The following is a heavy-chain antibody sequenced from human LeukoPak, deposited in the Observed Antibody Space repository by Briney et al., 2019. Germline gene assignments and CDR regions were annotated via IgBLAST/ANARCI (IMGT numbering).Heavy chain of an antibody. CDR2: INPNSGGT. D-gene: IGHD3-22*01. CDR1: GYTFTGYY. J-gene: IGHJ3*02. Sequence: SVKVSCKASGYTFTGYYMHWVRQAPGQGLEWMGWINPNSGGTNYARKFQGRVTMTRDTSISTAYMELSRLRSDDTAVYYCARAGFYYDSSGYDHDAFDIWGQGTMVTVSS. V-gene: IGHV1-2*02. CDR3: ARAGFYYDSSGYDHDAFDI.